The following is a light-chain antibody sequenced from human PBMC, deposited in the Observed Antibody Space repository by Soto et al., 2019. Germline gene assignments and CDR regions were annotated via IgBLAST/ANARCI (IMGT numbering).Light chain of an antibody. Sequence: QPASVSGSPGQSITISCTGTSSDVGGYNYVSWYQQHPGKAPKLLIYEVSNRPSGVSNRFSGSKSGNTASLTISGLQAEDEADYYCNSYTSRSTGVFGTGTKLTVL. CDR2: EVS. J-gene: IGLJ1*01. CDR1: SSDVGGYNY. CDR3: NSYTSRSTGV. V-gene: IGLV2-14*01.